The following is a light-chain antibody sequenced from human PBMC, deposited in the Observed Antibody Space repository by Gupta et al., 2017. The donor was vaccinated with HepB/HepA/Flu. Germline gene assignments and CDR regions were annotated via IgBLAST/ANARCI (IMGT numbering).Light chain of an antibody. J-gene: IGLJ1*01. CDR3: QSYDSSLSGRYV. CDR1: SSNIGAGYD. Sequence: QSVLTQPPSVSGAPGQRVTISCTGRSSNIGAGYDLHWYQQLPGTAPKLLIYGNSNRPSGGPDRVSGSKSGTSASLAITGLQAEDEADYYCQSYDSSLSGRYVFGTGTKVTVL. CDR2: GNS. V-gene: IGLV1-40*01.